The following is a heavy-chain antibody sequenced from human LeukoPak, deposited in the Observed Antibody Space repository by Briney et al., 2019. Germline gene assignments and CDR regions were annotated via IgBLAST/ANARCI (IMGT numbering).Heavy chain of an antibody. CDR3: ARTVITWEFDY. CDR1: GFTFSSYN. J-gene: IGHJ4*02. V-gene: IGHV3-21*01. CDR2: ISSSSSYI. D-gene: IGHD3-22*01. Sequence: PGGSLRLSCAASGFTFSSYNMNWVRQAPGKGLEWVSSISSSSSYIYYVDSVKGRFTISRDNAKNSLYLQMNSLRAEDTAVYYCARTVITWEFDYWGQGTLVTVSS.